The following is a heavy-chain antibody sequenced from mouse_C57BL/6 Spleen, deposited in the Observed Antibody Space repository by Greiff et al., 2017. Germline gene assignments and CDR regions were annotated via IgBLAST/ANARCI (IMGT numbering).Heavy chain of an antibody. D-gene: IGHD4-1*01. J-gene: IGHJ4*01. CDR1: GYTFTDYY. V-gene: IGHV1-75*01. CDR2: IFSGSGST. CDR3: ARRGWEWGAMDY. Sequence: QVQLQQSGPELVKPGASLKISCMASGYTFTDYYINWVKQRPGQGLEWIGWIFSGSGSTYYNEKFKGKATLTVDKSSRTAYMLLSSLISEDSAVYFCARRGWEWGAMDYWGQGTSVTVSS.